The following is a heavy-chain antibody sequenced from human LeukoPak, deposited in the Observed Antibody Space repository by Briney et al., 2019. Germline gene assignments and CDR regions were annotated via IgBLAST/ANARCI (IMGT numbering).Heavy chain of an antibody. CDR3: ARGIIHYYDSSGYCDY. Sequence: PGGSLRPSCAASGFTFSSYWMSWVRQAPGKGLEWVANIKQDGSEKYYVDSVKGRFTISRDNAKNSLYLQMNSLRAEDTAVYYCARGIIHYYDSSGYCDYWGQGTLVTVSS. D-gene: IGHD3-22*01. V-gene: IGHV3-7*01. CDR1: GFTFSSYW. J-gene: IGHJ4*02. CDR2: IKQDGSEK.